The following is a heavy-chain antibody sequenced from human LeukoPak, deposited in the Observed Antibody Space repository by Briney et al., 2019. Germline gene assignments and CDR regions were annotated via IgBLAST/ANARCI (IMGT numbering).Heavy chain of an antibody. CDR2: IYYSGST. Sequence: SETLSLTCTVSGGSISSYYWSWIRQPPGKGLEWIGYIYYSGSTNYNPSLKSRVTISVDTSKNQFSLKLSSVTAADTAVYYCARGTRVLRYFDWLADYYYGMDVWGQGTTVTVSS. J-gene: IGHJ6*02. D-gene: IGHD3-9*01. V-gene: IGHV4-59*08. CDR1: GGSISSYY. CDR3: ARGTRVLRYFDWLADYYYGMDV.